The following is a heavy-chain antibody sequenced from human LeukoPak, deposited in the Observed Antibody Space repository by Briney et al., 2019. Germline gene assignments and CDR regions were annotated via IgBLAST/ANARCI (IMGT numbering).Heavy chain of an antibody. CDR1: GFTFSTYA. CDR3: ANRISGSSS. Sequence: GGSLRLSCAASGFTFSTYAMSWIRQAPGKGLEWVSAISSGGGNTDYADSVKGRFTISRDNSKNTVFLQMNSLRAADTGVYYCANRISGSSSWGQGTLVTVSS. D-gene: IGHD3-10*01. V-gene: IGHV3-23*01. J-gene: IGHJ5*02. CDR2: ISSGGGNT.